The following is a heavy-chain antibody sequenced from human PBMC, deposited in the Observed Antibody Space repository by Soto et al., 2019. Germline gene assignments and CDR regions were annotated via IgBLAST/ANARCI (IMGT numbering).Heavy chain of an antibody. CDR2: IHYEGST. J-gene: IGHJ4*02. Sequence: QVQLQESGPGLVKPSETLSLTSTVSGGSITTYYWSWIRQPPGKGLEWIGYIHYEGSTNYNPSLKSRVTILVDTSQNQFSLKLTSVTAADTAVYFCARGRRSGWYHFDSWGQGTLVTVSS. CDR3: ARGRRSGWYHFDS. V-gene: IGHV4-59*01. D-gene: IGHD6-19*01. CDR1: GGSITTYY.